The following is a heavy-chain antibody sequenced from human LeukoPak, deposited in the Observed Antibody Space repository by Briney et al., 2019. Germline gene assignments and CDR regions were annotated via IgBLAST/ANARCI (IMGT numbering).Heavy chain of an antibody. CDR3: ARGPVVLLD. Sequence: VASVKVSCKASGYTFTGYYIHWVRQAPGRGLEWMGWINLNNGDTNYAQNFQGRVTVTRDTSINTAYLELKSLTSDDTAVYYCARGPVVLLDWGQGTLVTVSS. CDR1: GYTFTGYY. CDR2: INLNNGDT. J-gene: IGHJ4*02. D-gene: IGHD4-23*01. V-gene: IGHV1-2*02.